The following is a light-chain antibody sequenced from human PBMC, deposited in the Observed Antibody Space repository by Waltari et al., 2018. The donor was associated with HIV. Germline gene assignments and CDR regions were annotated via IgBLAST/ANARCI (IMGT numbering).Light chain of an antibody. CDR3: QEWGNNTVV. CDR1: HVSNHT. V-gene: IGLV3-1*01. CDR2: QHR. Sequence: YDLPHSPSLSVSPGQAAKVPCSGFHVSNHTAAWYQQKPAQSPLLPILQHRKPPSGDPDRFSGSSSGNTATLTIIGTQSVDEDYYFCQEWGNNTVVFGGGTKLTVL. J-gene: IGLJ2*01.